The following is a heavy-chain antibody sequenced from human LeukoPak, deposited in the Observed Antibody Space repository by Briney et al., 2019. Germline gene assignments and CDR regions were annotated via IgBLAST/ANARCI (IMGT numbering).Heavy chain of an antibody. CDR2: IYSGGST. J-gene: IGHJ4*02. CDR1: GFTVSSNY. V-gene: IGHV3-53*01. CDR3: ARGPGHSGTSIGGY. D-gene: IGHD1-26*01. Sequence: GGSLRLSCAASGFTVSSNYMSWVRQAPGKWLEWVSVIYSGGSTYYADSVKGRFTISRDNSKTTLYLQMNSLRAEDTAVYYCARGPGHSGTSIGGYWGQGTLVTVSS.